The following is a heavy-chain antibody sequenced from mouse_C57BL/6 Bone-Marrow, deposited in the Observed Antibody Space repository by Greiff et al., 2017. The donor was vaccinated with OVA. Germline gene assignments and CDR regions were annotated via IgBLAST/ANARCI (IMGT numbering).Heavy chain of an antibody. CDR3: VRNYDYDYYAMDY. CDR2: IRSKSNNYAT. J-gene: IGHJ4*01. Sequence: EVMLVESGGGLVQPKGSLKLSCAASGFSFNTYAMNWVRQAPGKGLEWVARIRSKSNNYATYYADSVKDRFTISRDDSESMLYLQMNNLKTEDTAMYYCVRNYDYDYYAMDYWGQGTSVTVSS. D-gene: IGHD2-4*01. V-gene: IGHV10-1*01. CDR1: GFSFNTYA.